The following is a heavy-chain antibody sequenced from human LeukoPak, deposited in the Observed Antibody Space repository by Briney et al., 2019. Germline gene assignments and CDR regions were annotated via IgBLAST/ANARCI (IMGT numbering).Heavy chain of an antibody. CDR3: ASSRRFGELSSPYDY. CDR1: GYTFTSYG. J-gene: IGHJ4*02. V-gene: IGHV1-18*01. Sequence: GASVTVSCKASGYTFTSYGISWVRQAPGQGLEWMGWISAYNGNTNYAQKLQGRVTMTTDTSTSTAYMELRSLRSEDTAVYYCASSRRFGELSSPYDYWGQGTLVTVSS. D-gene: IGHD3-10*01. CDR2: ISAYNGNT.